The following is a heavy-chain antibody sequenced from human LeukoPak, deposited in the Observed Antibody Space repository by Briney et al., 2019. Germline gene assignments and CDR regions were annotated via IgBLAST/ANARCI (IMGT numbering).Heavy chain of an antibody. CDR1: GGSISSYY. D-gene: IGHD6-19*01. CDR3: ARTGYSSGWSSTYFDY. CDR2: IYYSGST. J-gene: IGHJ4*02. V-gene: IGHV4-59*01. Sequence: SETLSLTCTVSGGSISSYYWSWIRQPPGKGLEWIGYIYYSGSTNYNPSLKSRVTISVGTSKNQFSLKLSAVTAADTAVYYCARTGYSSGWSSTYFDYWGQGTLVTVSS.